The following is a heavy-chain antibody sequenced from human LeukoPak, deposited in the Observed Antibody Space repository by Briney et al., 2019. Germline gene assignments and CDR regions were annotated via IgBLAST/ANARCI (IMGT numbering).Heavy chain of an antibody. CDR3: ARDRRAPYGDYGLDY. V-gene: IGHV3-33*01. CDR2: LWYGGSNK. J-gene: IGHJ4*01. D-gene: IGHD4-17*01. Sequence: GRSLRLSCAAWGFTFSRYGMHWARQAPGKGVEGVAVLWYGGSNKDYADSVKGRFTISRDNSTNTLYLQMNSLRAEDTAVYYCARDRRAPYGDYGLDYWGQGTLVTVSS. CDR1: GFTFSRYG.